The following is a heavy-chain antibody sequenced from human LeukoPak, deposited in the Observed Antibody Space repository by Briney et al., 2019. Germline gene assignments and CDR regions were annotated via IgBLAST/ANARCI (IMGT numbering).Heavy chain of an antibody. J-gene: IGHJ4*02. V-gene: IGHV3-53*01. CDR3: ARDLYSSSRNNFDY. D-gene: IGHD6-13*01. CDR1: GFSVSTNY. CDR2: SGGST. Sequence: GGSLRLSCAASGFSVSTNYMSWVRQAPGKGPEWVSFSGGSTYYADSVKGRFTISRDNSKNTLYLQMNSLRAEDSAVYYCARDLYSSSRNNFDYWGQGTLVTVSS.